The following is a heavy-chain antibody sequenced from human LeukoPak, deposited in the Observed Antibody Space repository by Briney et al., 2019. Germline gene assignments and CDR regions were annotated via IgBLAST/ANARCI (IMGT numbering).Heavy chain of an antibody. CDR2: IWYDGSNK. J-gene: IGHJ4*02. CDR1: GFTFSSYG. CDR3: ARTGSTSSPFDY. D-gene: IGHD2-2*01. V-gene: IGHV3-33*01. Sequence: GGSLRLSCAASGFTFSSYGMHWVRQAPGKGLEWVAVIWYDGSNKYYADSVKGRFTISRDNSKNTLYLQMNSLRAEDTAVYYCARTGSTSSPFDYWGQGTLATVSS.